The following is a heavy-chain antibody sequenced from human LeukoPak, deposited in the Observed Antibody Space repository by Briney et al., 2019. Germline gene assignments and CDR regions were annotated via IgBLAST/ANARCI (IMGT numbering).Heavy chain of an antibody. V-gene: IGHV5-51*01. D-gene: IGHD3-16*02. Sequence: GESLKISYKSSRYSFTSYWIGWVRQMPGKGLEWMGSIYPGDSDTRYSPSFQGQVTISADKSISTAYLQWSSLKASDTAMYYCARQGYDYVWGSYRPDIYYFDYWGQGTLVTVSS. CDR3: ARQGYDYVWGSYRPDIYYFDY. CDR1: RYSFTSYW. CDR2: IYPGDSDT. J-gene: IGHJ4*02.